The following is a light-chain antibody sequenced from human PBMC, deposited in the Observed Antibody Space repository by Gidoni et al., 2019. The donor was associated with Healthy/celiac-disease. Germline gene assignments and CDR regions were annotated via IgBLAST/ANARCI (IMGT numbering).Light chain of an antibody. CDR2: SAS. CDR1: QTIDTY. Sequence: DIQMTQSPSSLSAFVGDRVTIACRTSQTIDTYLNWYQQRPGKAPKLLISSASSLQSGVPSRCSGSGSGTDFTLTINSLQPEDFATYYCQQSYSNPTFGQGTKLEIK. CDR3: QQSYSNPT. J-gene: IGKJ2*01. V-gene: IGKV1-39*01.